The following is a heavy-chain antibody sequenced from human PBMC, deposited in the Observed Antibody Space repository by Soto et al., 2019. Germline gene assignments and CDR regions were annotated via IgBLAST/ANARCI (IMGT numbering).Heavy chain of an antibody. J-gene: IGHJ6*02. CDR1: GYSFTSYW. CDR2: IDPSDSYT. V-gene: IGHV5-10-1*01. CDR3: ARLTRSAGGYYYYYYSMDV. Sequence: GESLKISCKGSGYSFTSYWISWVRQMPGKGLEWMGRIDPSDSYTNYSPSFQGHVTISADKSISTAYLQWSSLKASDTAMYYCARLTRSAGGYYYYYYSMDVWGQGTTVTVSS. D-gene: IGHD3-10*01.